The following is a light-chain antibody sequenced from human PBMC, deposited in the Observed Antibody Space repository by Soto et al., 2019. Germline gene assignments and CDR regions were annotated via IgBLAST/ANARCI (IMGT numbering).Light chain of an antibody. CDR2: GAS. V-gene: IGKV3-20*01. J-gene: IGKJ1*01. Sequence: EIVLTQSPCTLALSPGERSTLSCRASQSVSNNYLAWYQQKPGQAPRLLIYGASNRATGIPDSLSGSASGTEFTLTISRMAPEDFAVYYCQQYGSSGTFGHGTKVDIK. CDR1: QSVSNNY. CDR3: QQYGSSGT.